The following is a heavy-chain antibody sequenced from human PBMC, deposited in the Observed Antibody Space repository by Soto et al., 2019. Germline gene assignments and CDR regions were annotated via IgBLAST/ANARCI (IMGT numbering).Heavy chain of an antibody. J-gene: IGHJ6*02. CDR2: INHSGST. CDR3: ATAMVPGGEYYYYGMDV. D-gene: IGHD3-10*01. CDR1: GGSFSGYY. V-gene: IGHV4-34*01. Sequence: SETLSLTCAVYGGSFSGYYWSWIRQPPGKGLEWIGEINHSGSTNYNPSLKSRVTISVDTSKNQFSLKLSSVTAADTAVYYCATAMVPGGEYYYYGMDVWGQGTTVTVSS.